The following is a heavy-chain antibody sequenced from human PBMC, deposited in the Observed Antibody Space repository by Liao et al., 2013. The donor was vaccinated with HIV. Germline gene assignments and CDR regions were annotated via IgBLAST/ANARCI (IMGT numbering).Heavy chain of an antibody. V-gene: IGHV4-34*01. J-gene: IGHJ4*02. CDR3: ARVTVGRWLTVRRERLGAY. CDR1: GGSFSHYY. CDR2: VNHSGSA. D-gene: IGHD5-24*01. Sequence: QVQLQQWGAGLLKPSETLSLTCAVYGGSFSHYYWSWIRQPPGNGAWSGLGKVNHSGSATYSPSLKSRVTISVDSSKNQFSLNLTSVTAADTAIYYCARVTVGRWLTVRRERLGAYWGQGSLVTVSS.